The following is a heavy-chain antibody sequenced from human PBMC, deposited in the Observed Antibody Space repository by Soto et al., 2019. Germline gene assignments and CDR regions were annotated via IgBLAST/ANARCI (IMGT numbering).Heavy chain of an antibody. CDR1: GFTFSSYG. V-gene: IGHV3-33*01. CDR2: IWYDGSNK. J-gene: IGHJ5*02. Sequence: VGSLRLSCAASGFTFSSYGMHWVRQAPGKGLEWVAVIWYDGSNKYYADSVKGRFTISRDNSKNTLYLQMNSLRAEDTAVYYCARDSAENWFDPWGQGTLVTVS. CDR3: ARDSAENWFDP.